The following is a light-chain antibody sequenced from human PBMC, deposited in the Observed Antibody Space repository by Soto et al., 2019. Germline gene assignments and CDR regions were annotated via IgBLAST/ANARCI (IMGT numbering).Light chain of an antibody. Sequence: EIVMTQSPATLSVSPGGRATLSCGASQSVSSNLAWYQQKPGQAPRLLIYGASTRATGIPARFSGSGSGTEFTLTISSLQSEDFAVYYCQQYNNWPPTFGQGTKVDIK. CDR1: QSVSSN. J-gene: IGKJ1*01. V-gene: IGKV3-15*01. CDR3: QQYNNWPPT. CDR2: GAS.